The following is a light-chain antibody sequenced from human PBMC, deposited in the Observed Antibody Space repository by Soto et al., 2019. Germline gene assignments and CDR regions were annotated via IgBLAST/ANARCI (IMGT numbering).Light chain of an antibody. CDR3: AAWDDTLNGPYVV. J-gene: IGLJ2*01. Sequence: QSVLTQTPSASGTPGQRVTMSCSGSSSNIENNFVYWYQHLPGTAPRLLIYNNNQRPSRVPDRFSGSKSGASASLTISGLRSDDAGDYYCAAWDDTLNGPYVVFGGGTKVTVL. CDR1: SSNIENNF. CDR2: NNN. V-gene: IGLV1-47*02.